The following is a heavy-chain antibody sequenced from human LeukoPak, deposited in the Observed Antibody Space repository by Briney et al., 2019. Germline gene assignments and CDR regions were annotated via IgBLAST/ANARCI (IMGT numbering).Heavy chain of an antibody. D-gene: IGHD4-17*01. CDR3: AREDYGDYPCWYFDL. J-gene: IGHJ2*01. CDR2: ISSSSSTI. V-gene: IGHV3-48*04. Sequence: GGSLRLSCAASGFTFSSYSMSWVRQAPGKGLEWVSYISSSSSTIYYADSVKGRFTISRDNAKNSLYLQMNSLRAEDTAVYYCAREDYGDYPCWYFDLWGRGTLVTVSS. CDR1: GFTFSSYS.